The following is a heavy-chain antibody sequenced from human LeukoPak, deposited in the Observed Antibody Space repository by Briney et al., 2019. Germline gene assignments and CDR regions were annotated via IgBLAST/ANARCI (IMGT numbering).Heavy chain of an antibody. Sequence: ASVKVSCKASGYIFTGYYMHWVRQAPGQGLEWMGWINPNSGGTNYAQKFQGRVTMTRDTSISTAYMELSRLRSDDTAVYYCARDPTTVTTSYFDYWGQGTLVTVSS. D-gene: IGHD4-17*01. CDR2: INPNSGGT. J-gene: IGHJ4*02. CDR3: ARDPTTVTTSYFDY. V-gene: IGHV1-2*02. CDR1: GYIFTGYY.